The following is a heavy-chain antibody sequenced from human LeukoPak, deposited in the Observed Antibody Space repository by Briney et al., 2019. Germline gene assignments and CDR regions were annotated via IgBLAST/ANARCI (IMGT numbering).Heavy chain of an antibody. Sequence: GGSLRLSCAASGFTFSSYAMHWVRQAPGKGLEWGAVISYDGSNKYYADSVKGRFTISRDNSKNTLYLQMNSLRAEDTAVYYCARVQHIVVVPAATPAYGMDVWGQGTTVTVSS. V-gene: IGHV3-30-3*01. J-gene: IGHJ6*02. CDR2: ISYDGSNK. CDR3: ARVQHIVVVPAATPAYGMDV. D-gene: IGHD2-2*01. CDR1: GFTFSSYA.